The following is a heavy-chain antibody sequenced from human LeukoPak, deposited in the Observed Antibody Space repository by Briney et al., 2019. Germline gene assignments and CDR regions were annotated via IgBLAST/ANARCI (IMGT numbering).Heavy chain of an antibody. V-gene: IGHV3-9*01. CDR2: ISWNSGDI. Sequence: GGSLRLSCAASGFPFDDYAMHWVRQAPGKGLEWVSGISWNSGDIGYADSVQGRFTISRDNAKNSLYLQMNSLRAEDTAVYYCARDGRGLGNYFDYWGQGTLVTVSS. D-gene: IGHD3-10*01. CDR1: GFPFDDYA. CDR3: ARDGRGLGNYFDY. J-gene: IGHJ4*02.